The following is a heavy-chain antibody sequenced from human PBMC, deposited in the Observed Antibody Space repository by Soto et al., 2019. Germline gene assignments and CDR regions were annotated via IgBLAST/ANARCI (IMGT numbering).Heavy chain of an antibody. CDR1: GDSVSSNSAA. V-gene: IGHV6-1*01. CDR3: TKQKGDSRTYNGMDV. CDR2: AYYRSQWYY. Sequence: QVQLQQSGPGLVKPSQTLSLTCAISGDSVSSNSAAWNWIRQSPSRGLEWLGRAYYRSQWYYDYAVFVRSRITVIPDTSKNQFSLQLSSVTPEDTAVYFCTKQKGDSRTYNGMDVWGQGTTVIVSS. D-gene: IGHD2-21*02. J-gene: IGHJ6*02.